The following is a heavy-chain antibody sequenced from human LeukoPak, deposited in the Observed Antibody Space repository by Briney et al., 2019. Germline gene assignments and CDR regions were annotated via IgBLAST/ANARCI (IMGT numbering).Heavy chain of an antibody. CDR3: AKDHLTYGDYLRLHY. D-gene: IGHD4-17*01. J-gene: IGHJ4*02. CDR2: IRYDGSNK. Sequence: PGGSLRLSCAASGFTFSSYGMHWVRQAPGKGLEWVAFIRYDGSNKYYADSVKGRFTISRDNSKNTLYLQMNSLRGEDTAVYYCAKDHLTYGDYLRLHYWGQGTLVTVSS. V-gene: IGHV3-30*02. CDR1: GFTFSSYG.